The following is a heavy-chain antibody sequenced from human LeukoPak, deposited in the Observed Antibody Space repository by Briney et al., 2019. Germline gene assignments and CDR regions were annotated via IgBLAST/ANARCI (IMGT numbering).Heavy chain of an antibody. J-gene: IGHJ6*03. D-gene: IGHD3-10*01. CDR3: ARSSAATYSGSGSYHPMDV. CDR1: GFTFSNAW. CDR2: IKQDGSEK. V-gene: IGHV3-7*01. Sequence: PGGSLRLSCAASGFTFSNAWMSWVRQAPGKGLEWVANIKQDGSEKYYVDSVKGRFTISRDNAKNSLYMQMNSLRAEDTAVYYCARSSAATYSGSGSYHPMDVWGKGTTVTVSS.